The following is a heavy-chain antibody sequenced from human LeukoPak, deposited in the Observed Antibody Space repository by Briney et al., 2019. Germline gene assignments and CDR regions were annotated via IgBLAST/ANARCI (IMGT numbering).Heavy chain of an antibody. CDR1: GGSISSYY. CDR3: ARQAGGSGSSFDY. Sequence: SETLSLTCTVSGGSISSYYWSWIRQPPGKGLEWIGYIYYSGSTNYNPSLKSRVTISVDTSKNQFSLKLSSVTAADTAVYYCARQAGGSGSSFDYWGQGTLVTVSS. V-gene: IGHV4-59*08. CDR2: IYYSGST. D-gene: IGHD3-10*01. J-gene: IGHJ4*02.